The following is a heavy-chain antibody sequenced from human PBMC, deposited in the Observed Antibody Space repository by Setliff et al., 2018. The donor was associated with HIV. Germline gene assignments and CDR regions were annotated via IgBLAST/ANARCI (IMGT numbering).Heavy chain of an antibody. J-gene: IGHJ4*02. V-gene: IGHV4-30-2*03. D-gene: IGHD3-10*01. CDR2: IYHSGST. CDR3: ARRDQYGGSPYFES. Sequence: SETLSLTCIVSGGSITTGDSSWSWIRQPPGKGLEWIGSIYHSGSTYYNPSLKSRVTISVDTSKNQFSLKLSPVTAADTAVYYCARRDQYGGSPYFESWGQGALVTVSS. CDR1: GGSITTGDSS.